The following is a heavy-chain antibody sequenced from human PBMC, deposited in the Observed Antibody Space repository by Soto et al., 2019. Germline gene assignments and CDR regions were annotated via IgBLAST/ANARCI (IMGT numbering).Heavy chain of an antibody. CDR3: ATMGTPATGLYFFDY. CDR2: ISYSGST. V-gene: IGHV4-30-4*01. D-gene: IGHD2-15*01. CDR1: GGSISSGNYY. Sequence: QVQLQESGPGLVKPSQTLSLTCTFSGGSISSGNYYWSWIRQPPGKGLEWIGFISYSGSTYYSTSLKSQVTISVETSKTQFSQNLSFVTAADTAVYYCATMGTPATGLYFFDYWGQGSLVTVSS. J-gene: IGHJ4*02.